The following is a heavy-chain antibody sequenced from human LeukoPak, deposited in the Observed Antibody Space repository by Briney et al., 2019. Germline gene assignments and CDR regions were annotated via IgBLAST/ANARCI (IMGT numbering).Heavy chain of an antibody. CDR2: IRYDGSNK. CDR1: GFTFSSYG. D-gene: IGHD6-6*01. Sequence: GGSLRLSCAASGFTFSSYGMHWVRQAPGKGLEWVAFIRYDGSNKYYADSVKGRFTISRDNSKNTLYLQMNSLRAEDTAVYYCAKPPSSSSPYYYYYYMDIWGKGTTVTVSS. CDR3: AKPPSSSSPYYYYYYMDI. V-gene: IGHV3-30*02. J-gene: IGHJ6*03.